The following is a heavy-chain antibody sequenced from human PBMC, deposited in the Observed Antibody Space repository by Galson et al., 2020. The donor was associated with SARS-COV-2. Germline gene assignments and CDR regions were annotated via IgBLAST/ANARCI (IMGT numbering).Heavy chain of an antibody. CDR1: GYTFSGHH. V-gene: IGHV1-2*06. CDR2: INPNSGDT. D-gene: IGHD3-10*01. Sequence: ASVKVSCKASGYTFSGHHMHWVRLAPGQGLEWMGRINPNSGDTDVAQKFQGRVTMTTDTSLTTAYMELSRLKSDDTAVYYCTGGSNSSPFYHFDPWGQGTLVTVSS. J-gene: IGHJ5*02. CDR3: TGGSNSSPFYHFDP.